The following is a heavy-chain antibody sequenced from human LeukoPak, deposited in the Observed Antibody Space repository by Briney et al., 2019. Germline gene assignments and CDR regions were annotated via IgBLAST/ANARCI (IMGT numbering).Heavy chain of an antibody. CDR3: ARDLAYSNYPDAFDI. Sequence: GGSLRLSCAASGFTFSSYWMSWVGQAPGQGLEWVANIKQDGSEKSYVDYVRSRFTISRDNAKNSLYLQMNRLRAEDTAVYYCARDLAYSNYPDAFDIWGQGTMVTVSS. D-gene: IGHD4-11*01. J-gene: IGHJ3*02. V-gene: IGHV3-7*01. CDR2: IKQDGSEK. CDR1: GFTFSSYW.